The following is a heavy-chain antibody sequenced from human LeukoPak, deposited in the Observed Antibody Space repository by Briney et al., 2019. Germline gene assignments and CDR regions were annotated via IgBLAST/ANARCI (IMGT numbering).Heavy chain of an antibody. D-gene: IGHD1-26*01. Sequence: GGSLRLSCAASGFTFSAYWMAWVRQAPGKGLEWVANIKEDESAKHQAHSVKGRFTISRDNAQNSVYLQMSGLRGEDTAVYYCARDVGGSLDYWGQGTLVTVSS. V-gene: IGHV3-7*01. J-gene: IGHJ4*02. CDR2: IKEDESAK. CDR1: GFTFSAYW. CDR3: ARDVGGSLDY.